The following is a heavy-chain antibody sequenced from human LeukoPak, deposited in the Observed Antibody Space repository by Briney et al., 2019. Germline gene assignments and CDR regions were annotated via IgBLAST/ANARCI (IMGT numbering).Heavy chain of an antibody. V-gene: IGHV3-30-3*01. Sequence: TGGSLRLSCAASGFTFSSYAMHWVRQAPGKGLEWVAVISCDGSNKYYADSVKGRFTISRDNSKNTLYPQMNSLRAEDTAVYYCARDFLKDTEYFDYWGQGTLVTVSS. CDR3: ARDFLKDTEYFDY. J-gene: IGHJ4*02. D-gene: IGHD2-15*01. CDR1: GFTFSSYA. CDR2: ISCDGSNK.